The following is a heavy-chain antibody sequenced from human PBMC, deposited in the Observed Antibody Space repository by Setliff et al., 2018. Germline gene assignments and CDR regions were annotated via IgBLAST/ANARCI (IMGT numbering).Heavy chain of an antibody. CDR2: INHRGFT. CDR1: GESFDNHY. J-gene: IGHJ2*01. D-gene: IGHD2-2*01. Sequence: SETLSLTCAVYGESFDNHYWTWIRQPPGERLEWIGEINHRGFTDYKPSLKSRLTMSVDTSRNQFSLNLGSVTAADTAVYYCARTSTARYFDLWGRGTLVTVSS. V-gene: IGHV4-34*01. CDR3: ARTSTARYFDL.